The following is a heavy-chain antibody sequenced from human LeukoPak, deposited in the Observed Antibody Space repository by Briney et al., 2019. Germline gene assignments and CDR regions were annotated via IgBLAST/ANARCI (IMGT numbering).Heavy chain of an antibody. V-gene: IGHV3-30-3*01. D-gene: IGHD6-19*01. J-gene: IGHJ5*02. CDR2: ISKDGSSE. Sequence: GGSLRLSCAASGFTFSTYHMHWGRQAPGKGLEWVTLISKDGSSEYYADPVKGRQTLSRDNSKNPLYLQMNSLRVEDMAVYYCARAYSSGWFNPWGQGTLGPVSS. CDR3: ARAYSSGWFNP. CDR1: GFTFSTYH.